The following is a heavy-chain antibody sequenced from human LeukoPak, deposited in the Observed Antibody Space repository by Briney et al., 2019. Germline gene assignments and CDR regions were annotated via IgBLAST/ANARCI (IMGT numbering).Heavy chain of an antibody. CDR3: ARALMEGRDGYNYEGGFDY. CDR1: GFIFSSFR. D-gene: IGHD5-24*01. Sequence: GGSLRLSCVASGFIFSSFRMDWVRQAPGKGLEWISYADSVKGRFTISRDNAKNSLYLQMNSLRAEDTAVYYCARALMEGRDGYNYEGGFDYWGQGTLVTVSS. J-gene: IGHJ4*02. V-gene: IGHV3-48*04.